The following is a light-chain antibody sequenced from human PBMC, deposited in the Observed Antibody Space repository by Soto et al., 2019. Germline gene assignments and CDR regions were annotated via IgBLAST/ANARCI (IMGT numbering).Light chain of an antibody. J-gene: IGLJ1*01. CDR2: DVS. Sequence: QSALTQPASVSGSPGQSTTISCTGTSSDVGGYNYVSWYQHHPGKAPKLIIYDVSYRPSGVSNRFSGSKSGNTASLTISGLQAEDEADYYCSSYTSSSTYVFGTGTKLTVL. CDR1: SSDVGGYNY. CDR3: SSYTSSSTYV. V-gene: IGLV2-14*03.